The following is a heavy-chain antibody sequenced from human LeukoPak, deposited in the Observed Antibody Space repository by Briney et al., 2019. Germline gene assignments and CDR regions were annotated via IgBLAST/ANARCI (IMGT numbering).Heavy chain of an antibody. CDR2: ISGPGDST. CDR1: GFTFSDYA. D-gene: IGHD6-25*01. V-gene: IGHV3-23*01. CDR3: PRGLSGSTGPYFDH. Sequence: PGGSLRLSCAPSGFTFSDYAMSWVRQAPGKGLEWVSTISGPGDSTYYAESVKGRFTISRDNFNHMLYLQMNSLSAEDTAVYYCPRGLSGSTGPYFDHWGQGSLVTVSS. J-gene: IGHJ4*02.